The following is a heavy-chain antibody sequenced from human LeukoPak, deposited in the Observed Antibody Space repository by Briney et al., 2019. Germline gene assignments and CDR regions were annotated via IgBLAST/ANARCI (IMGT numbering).Heavy chain of an antibody. CDR2: INGDGRNI. CDR1: GFSVGDNY. Sequence: PGGSLRLSCAASGFSVGDNYMSWVRQAPGKGLVWVSRINGDGRNINYADSVRGRFTISRDNAKNTLYLQMNTLRVEDTAVYYCTRDLMDYDVSTGLHHYYMDVWGQGATVTVSS. D-gene: IGHD3-9*01. V-gene: IGHV3-74*01. CDR3: TRDLMDYDVSTGLHHYYMDV. J-gene: IGHJ6*02.